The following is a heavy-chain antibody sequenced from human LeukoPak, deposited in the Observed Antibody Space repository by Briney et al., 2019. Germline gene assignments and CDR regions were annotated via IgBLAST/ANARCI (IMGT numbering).Heavy chain of an antibody. D-gene: IGHD2-2*01. CDR1: GGSISSSSYY. Sequence: PSETLSLTCTVSGGSISSSSYYWGWIRQPPGKGLEWIGSIYYSGSTYYNPSLKSRGTISVDTSKNQFSLKLSSVTAADTAVYYCARHAIVVVPAAMGGWFDPWGQGTLVTVSS. J-gene: IGHJ5*02. CDR3: ARHAIVVVPAAMGGWFDP. V-gene: IGHV4-39*01. CDR2: IYYSGST.